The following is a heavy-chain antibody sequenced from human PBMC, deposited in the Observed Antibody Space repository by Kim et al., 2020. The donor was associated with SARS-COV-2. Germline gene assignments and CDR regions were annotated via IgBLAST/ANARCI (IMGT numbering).Heavy chain of an antibody. CDR3: ARTPHGSGSYLFDY. Sequence: SETLSLTCTVSGGSISSGGYYWSWIRQHPGKGLEWIGYIYYSGSTYYNPSLKSRVTISVDTSKNQFSLKLSSVTAADTAVYYCARTPHGSGSYLFDYWGQGTLVTVSS. J-gene: IGHJ4*02. V-gene: IGHV4-31*03. CDR1: GGSISSGGYY. D-gene: IGHD3-10*01. CDR2: IYYSGST.